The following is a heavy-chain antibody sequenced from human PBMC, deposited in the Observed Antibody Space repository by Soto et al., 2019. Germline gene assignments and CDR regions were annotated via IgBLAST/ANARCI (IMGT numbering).Heavy chain of an antibody. V-gene: IGHV1-18*01. CDR1: GYTFTSYG. CDR2: ISTYSGNT. Sequence: ASVKVSCKASGYTFTSYGIGWVRQAPGQGLEWMGWISTYSGNTNYEHKLQGRVTMTTDTSTRTAYMELRSLRSDDTAVYYCARDGCNTASCHPDAFDVWGQGTMVTVSS. D-gene: IGHD2-2*01. J-gene: IGHJ3*01. CDR3: ARDGCNTASCHPDAFDV.